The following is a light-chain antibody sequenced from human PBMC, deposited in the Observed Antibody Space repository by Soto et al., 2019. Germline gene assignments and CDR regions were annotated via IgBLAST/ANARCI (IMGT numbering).Light chain of an antibody. CDR1: QSVGNY. V-gene: IGKV3-11*01. J-gene: IGKJ4*01. Sequence: EIVLTQSPAALSLSPGERATLSGRASQSVGNYLVWYQLKPGQAPRLLIYDASNRATDIPARFSGSGSGTDFTLTISSLEPEDFAVYYCQQRSSWPLTFGGGTKVEIK. CDR3: QQRSSWPLT. CDR2: DAS.